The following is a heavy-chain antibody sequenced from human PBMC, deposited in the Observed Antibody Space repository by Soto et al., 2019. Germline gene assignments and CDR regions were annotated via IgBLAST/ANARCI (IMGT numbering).Heavy chain of an antibody. CDR1: GFTFDDYA. D-gene: IGHD6-13*01. CDR3: AKDGIAAVPWDYYYYYMDV. V-gene: IGHV3-9*01. CDR2: ISWNSGSI. J-gene: IGHJ6*03. Sequence: GGSLRLSCAASGFTFDDYAMHWVRQAPGKGLEWVSGISWNSGSIGYADSVKGRFTISRDNAKNSLYLQMNSLRAEDTALYYCAKDGIAAVPWDYYYYYMDVWGKGTTVTVSS.